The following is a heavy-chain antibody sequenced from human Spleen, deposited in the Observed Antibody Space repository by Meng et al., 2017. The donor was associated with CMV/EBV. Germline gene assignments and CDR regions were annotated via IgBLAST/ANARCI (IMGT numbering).Heavy chain of an antibody. CDR2: INHSGNS. V-gene: IGHV4-59*01. D-gene: IGHD5-12*01. J-gene: IGHJ4*02. CDR1: GGSMNSYH. CDR3: ARVRWSRRAGGGGSLIDAIVDKVATKGYHFDS. Sequence: GSLRLSCSVSGGSMNSYHWNWIRQAPGKGLEWIGHINHSGNSKYNSALKSRVIISLDTSKNQFSLKLSSVTAADTAVYYCARVRWSRRAGGGGSLIDAIVDKVATKGYHFDSWGQGTLVTVSS.